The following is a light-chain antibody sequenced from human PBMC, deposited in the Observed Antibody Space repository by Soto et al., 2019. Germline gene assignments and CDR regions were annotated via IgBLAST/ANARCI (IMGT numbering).Light chain of an antibody. CDR3: QQYDSFPRT. CDR2: KAS. V-gene: IGKV1-5*03. J-gene: IGKJ1*01. Sequence: DIPMTQSPSTLSASVGDRVTITCRASQSISSWLAWYQQKPGRAPKLLIYKASTLESEVPSRFSGSGSGAEFTLSISTLQPDDFATYYCQQYDSFPRTFGQGPKVEL. CDR1: QSISSW.